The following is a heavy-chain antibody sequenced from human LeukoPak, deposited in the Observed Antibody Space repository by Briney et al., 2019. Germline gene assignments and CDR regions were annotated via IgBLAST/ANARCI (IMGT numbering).Heavy chain of an antibody. D-gene: IGHD3-10*01. V-gene: IGHV3-21*01. Sequence: PGGSLRLSCAASGFTFSSYSMNWVRQAPGKGLEWVSSISSSSSYIYYADSVKGRFTISRDNAKNSLYLQMNSLRAEDTAVYYCARDSGPRLWLGKLEPNWFDPWGQGTLVTVSS. CDR2: ISSSSSYI. CDR3: ARDSGPRLWLGKLEPNWFDP. CDR1: GFTFSSYS. J-gene: IGHJ5*02.